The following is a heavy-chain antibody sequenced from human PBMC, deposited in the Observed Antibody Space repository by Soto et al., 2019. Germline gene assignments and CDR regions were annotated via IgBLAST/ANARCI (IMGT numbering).Heavy chain of an antibody. CDR3: ARVRRITTGTTAFDI. Sequence: KQSQTLSLTCTVSGGSISSYYWSWIRQPPGKGLEWIGYIYYSGSTNYNPSLKSRVTISVDTSKNQFSLKLSSVTAADTAVYYCARVRRITTGTTAFDIWGQGTMVTVSS. D-gene: IGHD1-7*01. J-gene: IGHJ3*02. CDR1: GGSISSYY. CDR2: IYYSGST. V-gene: IGHV4-59*01.